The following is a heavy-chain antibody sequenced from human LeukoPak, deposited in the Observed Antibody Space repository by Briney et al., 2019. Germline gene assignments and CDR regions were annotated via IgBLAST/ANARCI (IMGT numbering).Heavy chain of an antibody. CDR3: ARGGYYDSSGYYR. J-gene: IGHJ4*02. CDR2: IYYSGSP. V-gene: IGHV4-39*07. D-gene: IGHD3-22*01. Sequence: SETLSLTCTVSGGSISSSSYYWGWIRQPPGKGLEWIGSIYYSGSPYYNPSLKSRVTISVDTSKNQFSLKLSSVTAADTAVYYCARGGYYDSSGYYRWGQGTLVTVSS. CDR1: GGSISSSSYY.